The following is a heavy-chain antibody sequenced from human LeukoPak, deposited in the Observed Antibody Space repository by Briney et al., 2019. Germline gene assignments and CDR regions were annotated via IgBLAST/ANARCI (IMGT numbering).Heavy chain of an antibody. Sequence: ASVKVSCKASGYTFTSHDINWVRQATGQGLEWMGWMNPNSGNTGYAQKFQGRVTMTRNTSISTAYMELSSLRSEDTAVYYCARGLHSGWYRYYYYGMDVWGQGTTVTVSS. J-gene: IGHJ6*02. D-gene: IGHD6-19*01. V-gene: IGHV1-8*02. CDR2: MNPNSGNT. CDR3: ARGLHSGWYRYYYYGMDV. CDR1: GYTFTSHD.